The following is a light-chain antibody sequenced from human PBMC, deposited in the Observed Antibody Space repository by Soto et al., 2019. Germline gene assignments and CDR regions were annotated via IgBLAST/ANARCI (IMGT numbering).Light chain of an antibody. Sequence: EIVLTQSPGTLSLSPGDRATLSCRASQSVSSSYLAWYQQKPGQAPRLLIYDTSSKATDIPDRFSGSGSGTDFTLAISRLEPEDFAVYYCQQCGSSPSFGQATKVELK. CDR2: DTS. V-gene: IGKV3-20*01. CDR1: QSVSSSY. CDR3: QQCGSSPS. J-gene: IGKJ1*01.